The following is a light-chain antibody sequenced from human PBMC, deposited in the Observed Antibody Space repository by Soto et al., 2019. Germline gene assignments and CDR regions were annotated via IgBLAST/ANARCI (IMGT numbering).Light chain of an antibody. CDR3: CSYAGSSTPYVV. CDR1: SSDVGSYNL. Sequence: QSVLTQPASVSGSPGQSLTISCTGTSSDVGSYNLVSWYQQHPGKAPKLMIYEGSKRPSGVSNRFSGSKSGNTASLTISGLQAEDEADYYCCSYAGSSTPYVVFGGGTKLTVL. J-gene: IGLJ2*01. CDR2: EGS. V-gene: IGLV2-23*01.